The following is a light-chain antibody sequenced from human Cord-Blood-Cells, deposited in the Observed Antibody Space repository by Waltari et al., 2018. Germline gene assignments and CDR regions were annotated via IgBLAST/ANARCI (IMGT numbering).Light chain of an antibody. Sequence: QSALTQPASVSGSPGQSITLSCTGTSSDVGGYTYVSWYQQHPGKAPKLMIYDVSNRPSGVSNRFSGSKSGNTASLTSSGLQAEDEADYYCSSYTSSSTVVFGGGTKLTVL. J-gene: IGLJ2*01. CDR2: DVS. V-gene: IGLV2-14*01. CDR1: SSDVGGYTY. CDR3: SSYTSSSTVV.